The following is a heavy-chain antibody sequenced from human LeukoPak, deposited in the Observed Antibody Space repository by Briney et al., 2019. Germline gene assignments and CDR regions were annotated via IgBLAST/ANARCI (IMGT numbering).Heavy chain of an antibody. CDR1: GFTFDDYG. Sequence: GGSLRLSCVASGFTFDDYGISWVRQAPGKGLEWVSRIHWNSGSTRYADSVKGRFTISRDNAKNTLYLQMNSLRAEDTAVYYCASGRNLRYSNWGQGTMVTVSS. CDR2: IHWNSGST. CDR3: ASGRNLRYSN. D-gene: IGHD3-9*01. J-gene: IGHJ3*01. V-gene: IGHV3-20*04.